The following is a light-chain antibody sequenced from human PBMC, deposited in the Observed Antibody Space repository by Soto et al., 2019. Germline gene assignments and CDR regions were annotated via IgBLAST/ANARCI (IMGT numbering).Light chain of an antibody. V-gene: IGKV3-15*01. Sequence: EMLMTQSPATLSVSPGERATLSCRASQSVSSNLAWYQQKPGQAPRLLIHSASTRATGIPARFSGSGSGTEFTLSISSLQSEDFAVYYCLQYNNWPQTFGQGTKVDIK. CDR2: SAS. CDR1: QSVSSN. J-gene: IGKJ1*01. CDR3: LQYNNWPQT.